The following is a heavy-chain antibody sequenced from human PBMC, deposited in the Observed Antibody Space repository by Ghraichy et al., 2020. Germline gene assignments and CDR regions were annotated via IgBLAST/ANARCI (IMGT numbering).Heavy chain of an antibody. V-gene: IGHV1-46*01. J-gene: IGHJ5*02. Sequence: ASVKVSCKASGYTFTSYYMHWVRQAPGQGLEWMGIINPSGGSTSYAQKFQGRVTMTRDTSTSTVYMELSSLRSEDTAVYYCARDLNTRTPSDWFDPWGQGTLVTVSS. CDR2: INPSGGST. CDR3: ARDLNTRTPSDWFDP. CDR1: GYTFTSYY. D-gene: IGHD1-14*01.